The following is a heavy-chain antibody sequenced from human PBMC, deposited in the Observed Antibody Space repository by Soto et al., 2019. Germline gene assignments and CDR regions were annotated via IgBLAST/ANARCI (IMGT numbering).Heavy chain of an antibody. V-gene: IGHV3-23*01. CDR3: AKSSFPRHILGGVRFDY. D-gene: IGHD2-21*01. CDR2: ISGGGDTT. J-gene: IGHJ4*02. CDR1: GVTFSSYG. Sequence: GGSLRLSCAASGVTFSSYGISWIRLSPGKGLEWVSVISGGGDTTYYTPSVKGRFTISRDDFRNTLYLQMNSLRTEDTAIYYCAKSSFPRHILGGVRFDYWGQGTLVTV.